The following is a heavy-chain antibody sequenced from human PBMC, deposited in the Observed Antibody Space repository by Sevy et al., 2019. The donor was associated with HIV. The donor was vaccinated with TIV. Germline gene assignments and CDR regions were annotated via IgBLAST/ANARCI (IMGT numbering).Heavy chain of an antibody. D-gene: IGHD5-18*01. J-gene: IGHJ4*02. CDR3: ARDKNSAMVTPFDF. V-gene: IGHV3-7*03. CDR2: IKEDGKET. Sequence: GGSLRLSCVASGFTVSNYWMNRVRQAPGMGLEWVAKIKEDGKETYYVDSVKGRFTISRDNAKNSLYLQMTSLRAEDTAVYYCARDKNSAMVTPFDFWGQGTLVTVSS. CDR1: GFTVSNYW.